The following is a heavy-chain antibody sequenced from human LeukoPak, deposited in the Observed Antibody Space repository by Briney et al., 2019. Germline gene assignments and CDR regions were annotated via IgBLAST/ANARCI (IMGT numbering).Heavy chain of an antibody. J-gene: IGHJ3*02. V-gene: IGHV4-59*08. CDR1: GGSISSYY. CDR2: IYYSGST. CDR3: ARHAVAGAGVTAIPIDAFDI. Sequence: ASETLSLTCTVSGGSISSYYWSWIRQPPGKGLEWIGYIYYSGSTNYNPSLKSRVTISVDTSKNQFSLKLSSVTAADTAVYYCARHAVAGAGVTAIPIDAFDIWGQGTMVTVSS. D-gene: IGHD2-21*02.